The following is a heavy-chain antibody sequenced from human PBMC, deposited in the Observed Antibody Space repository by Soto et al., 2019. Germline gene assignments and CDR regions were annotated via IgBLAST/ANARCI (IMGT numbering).Heavy chain of an antibody. CDR3: ARRGYGSRWPNVYMDV. CDR2: ISNSGAHT. J-gene: IGHJ6*03. V-gene: IGHV3-64*01. CDR1: GFIFSSYA. Sequence: GGSLRLSCAASGFIFSSYAMKWVRQAPGKGLEYVSVISNSGAHTDYAKSVKGRFTISRDNSENTLYLQMGSLRAEDMALYYCARRGYGSRWPNVYMDVWGKGTTVTVSS. D-gene: IGHD6-13*01.